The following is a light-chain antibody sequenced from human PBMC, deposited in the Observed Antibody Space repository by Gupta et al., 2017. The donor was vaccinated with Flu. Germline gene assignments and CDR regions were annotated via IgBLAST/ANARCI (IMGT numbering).Light chain of an antibody. Sequence: QSVLTQPPSVSGAPGQRVIISCTGDDSNIGADHDVHWYQQFPESAPKLLIFGNNNRPSGVPERFSGARSDTSASLAITGLRPEDEADYYCQSYDAFLSAGVFGGGIKLTVL. V-gene: IGLV1-40*01. CDR2: GNN. CDR3: QSYDAFLSAGV. J-gene: IGLJ3*02. CDR1: DSNIGADHD.